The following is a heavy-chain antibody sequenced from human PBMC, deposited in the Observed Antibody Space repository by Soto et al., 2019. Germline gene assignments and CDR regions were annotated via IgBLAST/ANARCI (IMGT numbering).Heavy chain of an antibody. CDR1: GFTFSNYA. CDR2: VSNSGDGA. Sequence: EVQLVESGGGLVQPGGSLRLSCAASGFTFSNYAMSWVRQAPGKGLRWVSAVSNSGDGAFYADSVMGRFTISSDNSKNTLYLQMNSLRAEDTAVYYCARDPHQDDVFDSWGQGTLVTVSS. CDR3: ARDPHQDDVFDS. V-gene: IGHV3-23*04. J-gene: IGHJ4*02.